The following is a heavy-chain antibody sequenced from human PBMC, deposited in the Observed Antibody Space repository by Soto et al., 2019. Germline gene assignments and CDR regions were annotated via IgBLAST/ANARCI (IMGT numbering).Heavy chain of an antibody. CDR1: EFSFGGYA. D-gene: IGHD5-18*01. Sequence: EVQLLESGGGLVQPGGSLRLSCAASEFSFGGYAMSWVRQAPGKGLEWVSRISGSGASAFYAASVRGRSTISRDNTGNTVSLQMNSLRAEDTALYYCAKGSRGYTTYYFAYWGQGTRITVSS. V-gene: IGHV3-23*01. J-gene: IGHJ4*02. CDR3: AKGSRGYTTYYFAY. CDR2: ISGSGASA.